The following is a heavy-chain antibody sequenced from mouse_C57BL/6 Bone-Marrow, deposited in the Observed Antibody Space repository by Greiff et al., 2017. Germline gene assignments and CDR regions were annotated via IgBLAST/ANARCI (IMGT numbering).Heavy chain of an antibody. CDR3: ARWWFLYYFDY. CDR2: ISSGGSYN. J-gene: IGHJ2*01. V-gene: IGHV5-6*01. D-gene: IGHD1-1*02. CDR1: GFTFSSYG. Sequence: EVHRVESGGDLVKPGGSLKLSCAASGFTFSSYGMSWVRQTPDKRLEWVATISSGGSYNYYPDSVKGRFTISRDNAKNTLYLHLSILNSEDTAMYFCARWWFLYYFDYWRQGTTLTVSS.